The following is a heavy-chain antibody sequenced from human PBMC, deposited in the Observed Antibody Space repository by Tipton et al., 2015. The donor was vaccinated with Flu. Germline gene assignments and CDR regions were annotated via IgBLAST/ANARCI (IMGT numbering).Heavy chain of an antibody. D-gene: IGHD3-22*01. CDR2: MLYGGST. CDR1: GGSIRSSSYY. CDR3: ARDDSGFNDY. Sequence: LRLSCTVSGGSIRSSSYYWGWIRQPPGKGPEWIGSMLYGGSTYYNPSLESRVTISLDTSKDQFSLKLSSVTAADTAVYYCARDDSGFNDYWGPGTLVTVSS. V-gene: IGHV4-39*07. J-gene: IGHJ4*02.